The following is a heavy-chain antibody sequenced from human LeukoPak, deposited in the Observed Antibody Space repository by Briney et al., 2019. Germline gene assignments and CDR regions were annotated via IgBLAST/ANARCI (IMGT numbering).Heavy chain of an antibody. Sequence: SETLSLTCTVSGGSISNYFWHWLRQPPGKGLEWIGYIYSSGSTNYNPSLKSRVTISGDTSKNQFSLKLTSVTAADTAIYYCARKYCGGTTCSWWFDPWGQGTLVTVSS. D-gene: IGHD2-21*01. V-gene: IGHV4-59*01. J-gene: IGHJ5*02. CDR3: ARKYCGGTTCSWWFDP. CDR1: GGSISNYF. CDR2: IYSSGST.